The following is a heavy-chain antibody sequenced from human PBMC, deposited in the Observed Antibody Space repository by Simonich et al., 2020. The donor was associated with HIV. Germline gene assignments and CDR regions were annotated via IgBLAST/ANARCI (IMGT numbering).Heavy chain of an antibody. J-gene: IGHJ4*02. CDR3: AKDRYSSSSGSFDY. Sequence: EVQLVESGGGLVQPGRSLSLSCAASGFTFDDYAMHWVRQAPGKGLEWVSGISWNSGSIGDADSVKGRFTISRDNAKNSLYLQMNSLRAEDMALYYCAKDRYSSSSGSFDYWGQGTLVTVSS. CDR2: ISWNSGSI. V-gene: IGHV3-9*03. CDR1: GFTFDDYA. D-gene: IGHD6-6*01.